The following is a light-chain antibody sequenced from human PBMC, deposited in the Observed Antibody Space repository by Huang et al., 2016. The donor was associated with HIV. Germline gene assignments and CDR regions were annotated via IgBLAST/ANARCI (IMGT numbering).Light chain of an antibody. V-gene: IGKV3-15*01. CDR2: DAS. CDR1: QSLSSN. CDR3: QQYHAWPPIT. J-gene: IGKJ5*01. Sequence: EVVMTQSPATLSVSPGERATLSCRASQSLSSNLAWYQQKPGQAPRLLIFDASTRATGGPARFSGSGSGTEFTLTISSLQSEDFAVYYCQQYHAWPPITFGQGTRLEIK.